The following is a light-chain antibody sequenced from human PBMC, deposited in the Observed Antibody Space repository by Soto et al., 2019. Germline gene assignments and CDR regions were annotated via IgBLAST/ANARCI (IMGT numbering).Light chain of an antibody. Sequence: EVVLPQSPGTLSLFPGESATLSCRASQSVSGSYLAWYQQKPGQAPRLLIYETSSRATGTPDRFSGSGSGTDFALTISRLEPEDVAVYFCQQYGSSPQTFGQGTKVDIK. CDR2: ETS. V-gene: IGKV3-20*01. CDR3: QQYGSSPQT. CDR1: QSVSGSY. J-gene: IGKJ1*01.